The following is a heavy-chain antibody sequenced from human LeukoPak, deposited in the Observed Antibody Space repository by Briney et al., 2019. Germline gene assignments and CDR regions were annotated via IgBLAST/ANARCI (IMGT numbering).Heavy chain of an antibody. CDR3: GRDNCGSPSCLDY. CDR2: INDYGSRT. J-gene: IGHJ4*02. D-gene: IGHD2-2*01. V-gene: IGHV3-64*04. Sequence: PGGSLRLSCSASGFTFSRCAMHWVRQGPGKGLEYVSGINDYGSRTHYGDSAKGRFIISRDNSKNTLYLQTNSLRAEDTAVYYCGRDNCGSPSCLDYWGQGTLVSVSS. CDR1: GFTFSRCA.